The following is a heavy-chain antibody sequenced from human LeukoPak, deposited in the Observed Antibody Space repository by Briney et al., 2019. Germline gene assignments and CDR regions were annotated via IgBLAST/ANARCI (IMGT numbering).Heavy chain of an antibody. D-gene: IGHD3-22*01. Sequence: ASVKVSCKASGYTFTGYYMHWVRQAPGQGLEWMGWINPNSGGTNYAQKFQGRVTMTRDTSISTAYMELSRLRSDDTAVYYCARERHSSGKRYPIDFEYWGQGTLVTVSS. CDR2: INPNSGGT. CDR3: ARERHSSGKRYPIDFEY. CDR1: GYTFTGYY. J-gene: IGHJ4*02. V-gene: IGHV1-2*02.